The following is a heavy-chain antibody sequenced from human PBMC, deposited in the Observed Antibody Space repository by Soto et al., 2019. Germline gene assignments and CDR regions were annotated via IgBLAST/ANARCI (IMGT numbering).Heavy chain of an antibody. CDR2: ISSSGSTI. Sequence: GGSLRLSCAASGFTFSSYEMNWVRQAPGKGLGWVSYISSSGSTIYYADSVKGRFTISRDNAKNSLYLQMNSLRAEDTAVYYCARESGSGSLVNGFDYWGQGTLVTVSS. CDR3: ARESGSGSLVNGFDY. J-gene: IGHJ4*02. V-gene: IGHV3-48*03. D-gene: IGHD1-26*01. CDR1: GFTFSSYE.